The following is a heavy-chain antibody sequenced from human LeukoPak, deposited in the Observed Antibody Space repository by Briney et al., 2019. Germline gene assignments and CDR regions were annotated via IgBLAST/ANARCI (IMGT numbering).Heavy chain of an antibody. J-gene: IGHJ4*02. CDR1: GFTFSNYA. Sequence: GGSLRLSCAASGFTFSNYAMHWVRPAPGKGLEYISSISSDGGSTYYADSVKGRFTISRDNSKNTLYLQMGRLRAEDMAVYYCARSNNIVGATYFDYWGQGTLVTVSS. V-gene: IGHV3-64*02. CDR2: ISSDGGST. CDR3: ARSNNIVGATYFDY. D-gene: IGHD1-26*01.